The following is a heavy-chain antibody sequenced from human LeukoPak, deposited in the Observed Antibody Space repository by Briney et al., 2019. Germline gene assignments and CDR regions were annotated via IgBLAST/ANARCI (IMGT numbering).Heavy chain of an antibody. CDR2: IGGSSSYI. Sequence: KSGGSLRLSCAASGFTFSSYSMNWVRQAPGKGLEWVSSIGGSSSYINYADSVKGRFTISRDNAQNSLFLQLNSLRAEDTAVYYCARDPYSSGWYKDAFDIWGQGTMVTVSS. V-gene: IGHV3-21*01. CDR1: GFTFSSYS. D-gene: IGHD6-19*01. J-gene: IGHJ3*02. CDR3: ARDPYSSGWYKDAFDI.